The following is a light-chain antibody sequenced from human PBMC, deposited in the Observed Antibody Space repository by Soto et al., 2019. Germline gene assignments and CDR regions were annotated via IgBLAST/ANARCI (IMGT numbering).Light chain of an antibody. Sequence: QAVVTQEPSLTVSPGGTVTLTCGSSTGADTSGHYPYWFQQKPGQAPRTLICDTSNKHSWTPARFSGSLLGGKAALTLSGAQPEDEAEYYCLLSYSGARSVVFGGGTKLTVL. CDR1: TGADTSGHY. CDR3: LLSYSGARSVV. CDR2: DTS. V-gene: IGLV7-46*01. J-gene: IGLJ2*01.